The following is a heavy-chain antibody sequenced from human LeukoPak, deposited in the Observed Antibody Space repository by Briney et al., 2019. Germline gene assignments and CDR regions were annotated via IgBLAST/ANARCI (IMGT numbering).Heavy chain of an antibody. Sequence: GGSLRLSCAASGFTFSSYWMHWVRQAPGKGLVGVSRINSDGRSTNYADSVKGRFTISRDNAKNTLYLQMNSLRAEDTAVYYCAKDLKVQANDFFDYWGQGTLVTVSS. CDR1: GFTFSSYW. CDR2: INSDGRST. J-gene: IGHJ4*02. D-gene: IGHD3-10*01. CDR3: AKDLKVQANDFFDY. V-gene: IGHV3-74*01.